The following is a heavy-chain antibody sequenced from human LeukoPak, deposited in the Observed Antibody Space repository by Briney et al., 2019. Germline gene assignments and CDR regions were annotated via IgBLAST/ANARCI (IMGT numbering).Heavy chain of an antibody. J-gene: IGHJ4*02. Sequence: GGSLRLSCAASGFTFSSYAMSWVRQAPGKGLEWVSAISGSGGKTYYADSVKGRFTISRVNSKNTLYLQMNSLRAEDTAVYYCAKGRKWELPFDYWGQGTLVTVSS. CDR3: AKGRKWELPFDY. CDR1: GFTFSSYA. V-gene: IGHV3-23*01. D-gene: IGHD1-26*01. CDR2: ISGSGGKT.